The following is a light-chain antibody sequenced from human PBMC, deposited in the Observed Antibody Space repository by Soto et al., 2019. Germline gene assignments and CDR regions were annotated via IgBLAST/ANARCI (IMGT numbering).Light chain of an antibody. CDR3: QHYGYPQWT. V-gene: IGKV3-20*01. CDR1: QSVTSNY. CDR2: GAS. Sequence: IVVTQYPGTLSLAPGERGNLSCGASQSVTSNYLSCYQQKPGQAPSLLXYGASRRATGSPDRFIGSGSGTDFTLTISRLDPEDFAVYYCQHYGYPQWTFGQGTKVDIK. J-gene: IGKJ1*01.